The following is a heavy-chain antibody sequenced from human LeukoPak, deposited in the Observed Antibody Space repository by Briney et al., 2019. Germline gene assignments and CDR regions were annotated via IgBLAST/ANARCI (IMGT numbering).Heavy chain of an antibody. CDR1: GFTFSSYS. CDR2: ISGSGGNT. CDR3: AKGGLRGGTYNDDF. Sequence: PGGSLRLSCAASGFTFSSYSMNWVRQAPGKGLEWVSGISGSGGNTYYAEALTGRFTVSRDNSKNTLYLQMNSLRAEDAALYYCAKGGLRGGTYNDDFWGQGTLVTVSS. J-gene: IGHJ4*02. D-gene: IGHD3-16*01. V-gene: IGHV3-23*01.